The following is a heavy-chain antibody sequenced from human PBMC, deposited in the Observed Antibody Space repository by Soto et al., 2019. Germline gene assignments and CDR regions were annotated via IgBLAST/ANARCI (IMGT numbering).Heavy chain of an antibody. D-gene: IGHD6-6*01. CDR2: IYYSGST. CDR3: AREIAARGYYFDY. J-gene: IGHJ4*02. V-gene: IGHV4-31*03. CDR1: GCSISSGGYY. Sequence: QVQLQESGPGLVKPSQTLSLTCTVSGCSISSGGYYWSWIRQHPGKGLEWIGYIYYSGSTYYNPSLKSRVTISVDTSKNQFSLKLSSVTAADTAVYYCAREIAARGYYFDYWGQGTLVTVSS.